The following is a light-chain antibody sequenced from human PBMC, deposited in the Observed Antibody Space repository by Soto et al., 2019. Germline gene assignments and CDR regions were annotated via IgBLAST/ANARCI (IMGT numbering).Light chain of an antibody. V-gene: IGKV3-20*01. Sequence: EIVLTQSPATLSSSPWERATLSCRASQSVSNNYLAWYQQKPGQAPRLLIYGASNRATGIPDRFSGSGSGTDFTLTISRLEPEDFAVYYCQQYGSSGTFGQGTKVDIK. CDR2: GAS. CDR1: QSVSNNY. J-gene: IGKJ1*01. CDR3: QQYGSSGT.